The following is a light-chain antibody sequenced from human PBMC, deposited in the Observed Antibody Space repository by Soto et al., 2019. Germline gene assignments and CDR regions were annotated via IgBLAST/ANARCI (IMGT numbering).Light chain of an antibody. Sequence: QSALTQPASVSGSPGQSITISCTGTSSDVGGYNYVSWYQQLPGKAPKLMIYDVSERPSGVPDRFSGSKSGNTAFLTISGLHTEDEADYYCCSYAGGYILLFGGGTKLTVL. CDR3: CSYAGGYILL. V-gene: IGLV2-11*01. CDR2: DVS. J-gene: IGLJ2*01. CDR1: SSDVGGYNY.